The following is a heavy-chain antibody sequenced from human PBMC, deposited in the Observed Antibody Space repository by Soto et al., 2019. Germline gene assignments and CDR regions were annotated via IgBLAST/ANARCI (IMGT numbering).Heavy chain of an antibody. Sequence: SETLSLTCTVSGGSIRTYYWSWIRQPPGKGLEWIGYIYSSGTTNYNPSLKSRVTISVDTSKNQSSLRLSSVTAADTAVYYCAKSIAVAASSPPDVWGQGTTVTVSS. CDR2: IYSSGTT. CDR3: AKSIAVAASSPPDV. CDR1: GGSIRTYY. V-gene: IGHV4-59*03. D-gene: IGHD6-19*01. J-gene: IGHJ6*02.